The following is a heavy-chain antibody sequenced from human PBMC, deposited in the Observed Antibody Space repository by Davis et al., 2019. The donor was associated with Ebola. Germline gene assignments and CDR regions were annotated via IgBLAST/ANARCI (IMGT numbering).Heavy chain of an antibody. D-gene: IGHD3-10*01. Sequence: GESLKISCAASGFTFSRHGMHWVRQAPGKGLEWVAVISYEPIKTYYAESVQGRFTVSRDNFQNMVYLQMDSLRPEDTAVYYCAKEEGRRGQWMPHFDHWGQGTLVTVSS. CDR1: GFTFSRHG. J-gene: IGHJ4*01. CDR3: AKEEGRRGQWMPHFDH. CDR2: ISYEPIKT. V-gene: IGHV3-30*18.